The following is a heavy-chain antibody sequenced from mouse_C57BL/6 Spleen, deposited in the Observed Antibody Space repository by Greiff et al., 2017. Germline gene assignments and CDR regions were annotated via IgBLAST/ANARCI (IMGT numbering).Heavy chain of an antibody. CDR3: ANPHYYGSSPSWYFDV. CDR2: ILPGSGST. D-gene: IGHD1-1*01. J-gene: IGHJ1*03. CDR1: GYTFTGYW. Sequence: QVQLQQSGAELMKPGASVKLSCKATGYTFTGYWVEWVKQRPGHGLEWIGEILPGSGSTNYNEKFKGKATFTADTSSNTAYMQLSSLTTEDSAIYYCANPHYYGSSPSWYFDVWGTGTTVTVSS. V-gene: IGHV1-9*01.